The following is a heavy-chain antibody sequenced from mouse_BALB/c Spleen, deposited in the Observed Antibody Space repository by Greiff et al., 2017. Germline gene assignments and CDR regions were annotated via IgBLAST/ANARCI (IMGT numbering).Heavy chain of an antibody. CDR1: GFHIKDTY. Sequence: VQLQQSGAELVKPGASVKLSCTASGFHIKDTYMHWVKQRPEQGLEWIGRIDPANGNTKYDPKFQGKATITADTSSNTAYLQLSSLTSEDTAVYYCASSLRYAMDYWGQGTSVTVSS. V-gene: IGHV14-3*02. J-gene: IGHJ4*01. D-gene: IGHD1-1*01. CDR3: ASSLRYAMDY. CDR2: IDPANGNT.